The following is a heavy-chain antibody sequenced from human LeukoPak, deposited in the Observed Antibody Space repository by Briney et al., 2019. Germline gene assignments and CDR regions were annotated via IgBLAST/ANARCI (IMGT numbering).Heavy chain of an antibody. J-gene: IGHJ1*01. CDR2: ISGSGGST. CDR1: GFTFSGYA. V-gene: IGHV3-23*01. Sequence: GGSLRLSCAASGFTFSGYAMSWVRQAPGKGLEWVSAISGSGGSTYYADSVKGRFTISRDNSKNTLYLQMNSLRAEDTAVYYCAKDTYYEILTGYRYTEYFQHWGQGTLVTVSS. D-gene: IGHD3-9*01. CDR3: AKDTYYEILTGYRYTEYFQH.